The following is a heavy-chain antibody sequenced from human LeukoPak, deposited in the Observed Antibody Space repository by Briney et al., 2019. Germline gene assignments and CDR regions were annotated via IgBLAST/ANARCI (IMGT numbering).Heavy chain of an antibody. Sequence: QAGGSLRLSCAASGFTFSSYAMSWVRQAPGKGLEWVSAISGSGGSTYYADSVKGRFTISRDNTWTTVFLQMTSLTPEDSGVYYCAKDPNQLLTLDHWGQGTLVTVSS. J-gene: IGHJ4*02. D-gene: IGHD1-1*01. V-gene: IGHV3-23*01. CDR2: ISGSGGST. CDR3: AKDPNQLLTLDH. CDR1: GFTFSSYA.